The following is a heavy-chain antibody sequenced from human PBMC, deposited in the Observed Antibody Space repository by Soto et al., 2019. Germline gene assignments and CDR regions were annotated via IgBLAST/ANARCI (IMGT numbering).Heavy chain of an antibody. D-gene: IGHD1-1*01. CDR1: GGSISSGGYS. CDR3: ARGLGQLERRVPDAFDI. V-gene: IGHV4-30-2*01. J-gene: IGHJ3*02. CDR2: IYHSGSN. Sequence: QLQLQESGSGLVKPSQTLSLTCAVSGGSISSGGYSWSWIRQPPGKGLEWIGYIYHSGSNYYNPSLKSRVTISVDRSKNQFSLKLSSVTAADTAVYYCARGLGQLERRVPDAFDIWGQGTMVTVSS.